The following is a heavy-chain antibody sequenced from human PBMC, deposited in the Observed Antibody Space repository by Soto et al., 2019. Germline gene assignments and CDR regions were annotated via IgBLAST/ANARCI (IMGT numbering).Heavy chain of an antibody. D-gene: IGHD6-19*01. J-gene: IGHJ4*02. V-gene: IGHV4-61*08. CDR2: INYSGRT. CDR3: ARAPFNVLADYFGY. CDR1: DGSVSSGGYY. Sequence: SETLSLTCTVSDGSVSSGGYYWGWIRQPPGKGLEWIGYINYSGRTNYNPSLKSRVTISVDTSRNQFSLNLMSVTAADTAVYFCARAPFNVLADYFGYWGQRTLVTVSS.